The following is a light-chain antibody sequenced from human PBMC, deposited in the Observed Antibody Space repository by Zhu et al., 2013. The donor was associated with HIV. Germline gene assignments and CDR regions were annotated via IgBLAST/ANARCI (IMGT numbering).Light chain of an antibody. CDR2: QVS. V-gene: IGKV2-30*01. Sequence: DVVMTQSPLSLPVTLGQPASISCRSSQSLVYSDGNTYLTWFQQRPGQSPRRLIYQVSNRDSGVPDRFSGSGSGTDFTLKISRVEAEDVGVYYCMQTLESPLTFGGGTKVEIK. J-gene: IGKJ4*01. CDR3: MQTLESPLT. CDR1: QSLVYSDGNTY.